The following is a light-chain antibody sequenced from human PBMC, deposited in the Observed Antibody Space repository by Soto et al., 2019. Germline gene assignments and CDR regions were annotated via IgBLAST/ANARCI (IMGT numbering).Light chain of an antibody. V-gene: IGLV2-14*03. Sequence: QSALTQPASVSGSPGQSITISCTGASSDIGDYNYVSWYQQHPGKAPKLMIYDVTNRPSGVSNRFSGSKSGNTASLTISGLQAEDEADYYCSSYTRSGIPGVLFGGGTKPTVL. CDR2: DVT. CDR1: SSDIGDYNY. J-gene: IGLJ2*01. CDR3: SSYTRSGIPGVL.